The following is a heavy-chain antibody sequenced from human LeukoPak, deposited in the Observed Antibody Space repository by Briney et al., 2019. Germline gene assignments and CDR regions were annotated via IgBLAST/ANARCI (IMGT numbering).Heavy chain of an antibody. V-gene: IGHV4-4*07. J-gene: IGHJ4*02. CDR1: GGSISSYY. D-gene: IGHD2-15*01. CDR2: IYTSGST. Sequence: PSETLSLTCTVSGGSISSYYWSWIRQPAGKGLEWIGRIYTSGSTNYNPSLKSRVTMSVDTSKNQFSLKLSSVTAADTAVYYCARTPRYCSGGSRYSYYFDYWGQGTLVTVSS. CDR3: ARTPRYCSGGSRYSYYFDY.